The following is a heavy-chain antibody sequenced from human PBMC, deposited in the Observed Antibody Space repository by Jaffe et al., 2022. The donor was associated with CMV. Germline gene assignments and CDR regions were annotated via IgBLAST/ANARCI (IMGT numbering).Heavy chain of an antibody. D-gene: IGHD3-10*01. Sequence: QVQLQQWGAGLLKPSETLSLTCTVYGGSFGGYYWSWIRQPLGKGLEWIGEINSGGSTNYNPSLKSRVTISVDTSKNQFSLKLSSVTAADTAVYFCARGFSGRSIIFYYYYLDVWGKGTTVTVSS. V-gene: IGHV4-34*01. CDR3: ARGFSGRSIIFYYYYLDV. J-gene: IGHJ6*03. CDR2: INSGGST. CDR1: GGSFGGYY.